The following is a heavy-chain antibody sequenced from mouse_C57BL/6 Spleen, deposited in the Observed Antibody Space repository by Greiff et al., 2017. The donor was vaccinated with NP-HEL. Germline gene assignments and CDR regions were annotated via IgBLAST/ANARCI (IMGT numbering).Heavy chain of an antibody. J-gene: IGHJ4*01. V-gene: IGHV1-72*01. D-gene: IGHD1-1*01. CDR1: GYTFTSYW. CDR2: IDPNSGGT. CDR3: ARLFITTVVATGDYAMDY. Sequence: QVQLQQPGAELVMPGASVKLSCKASGYTFTSYWMHWVKQRPGRGLEWIGRIDPNSGGTKYNEKFKSKATLTVDKPSSTAYMQLSSLTSEDSAVYYCARLFITTVVATGDYAMDYWGQGTSVTVSS.